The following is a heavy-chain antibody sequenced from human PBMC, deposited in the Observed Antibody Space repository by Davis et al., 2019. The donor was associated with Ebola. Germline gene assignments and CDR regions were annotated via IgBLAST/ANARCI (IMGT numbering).Heavy chain of an antibody. D-gene: IGHD1-26*01. CDR1: GGTFSSYA. CDR2: IIPIFGTA. Sequence: AASVKVSCKASGGTFSSYAISWVRQAPGQGLEWMGGIIPIFGTANYAQKFQGRVTMTRDTSTSTAYMELRSLRSDDTAVYYCARGLIAGPIDYWGQGTLVTVSS. J-gene: IGHJ4*02. CDR3: ARGLIAGPIDY. V-gene: IGHV1-69*05.